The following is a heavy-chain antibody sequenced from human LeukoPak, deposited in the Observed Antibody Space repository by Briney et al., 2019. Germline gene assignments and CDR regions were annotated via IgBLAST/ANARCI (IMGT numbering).Heavy chain of an antibody. J-gene: IGHJ4*02. CDR2: IKSKTDGGTT. CDR3: TTAIVATIETGL. D-gene: IGHD5-12*01. CDR1: GFTFSNAW. Sequence: PGGSLRLSCAASGFTFSNAWMSWVRQAPGKGLEWVGRIKSKTDGGTTDYAAPVNGRFTISRDDSKNTLYLQMNSLKSEDTAVYYCTTAIVATIETGLWGQGTLVTVSS. V-gene: IGHV3-15*01.